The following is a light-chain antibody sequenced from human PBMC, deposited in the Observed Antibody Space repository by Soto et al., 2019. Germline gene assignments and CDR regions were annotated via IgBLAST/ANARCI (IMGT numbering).Light chain of an antibody. J-gene: IGLJ2*01. Sequence: QSALTQPPSASGTPEQRVTISCSGSSSNIGSNYVYWYQQLPGTVPQLLIYRNSERPSGVPDRFSGSKSVTSASLAISGLRSEDEADYYCAAWDDSLSGVVFGGGTQLTVL. CDR2: RNS. CDR1: SSNIGSNY. V-gene: IGLV1-47*01. CDR3: AAWDDSLSGVV.